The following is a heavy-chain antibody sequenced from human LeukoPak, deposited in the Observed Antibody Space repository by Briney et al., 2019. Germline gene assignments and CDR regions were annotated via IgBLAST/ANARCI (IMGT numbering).Heavy chain of an antibody. Sequence: TSETLSLTCTVSGGSFSTGTYYWSWIRQPPGKGLDWLAYIYYSGSTNYNPSLMSRVTISVDTSKNQFSLKLRSVTAADTAVYYCARDLWELQSAFDLWGQGTLVTVSS. V-gene: IGHV4-61*01. CDR2: IYYSGST. J-gene: IGHJ3*01. D-gene: IGHD1-26*01. CDR3: ARDLWELQSAFDL. CDR1: GGSFSTGTYY.